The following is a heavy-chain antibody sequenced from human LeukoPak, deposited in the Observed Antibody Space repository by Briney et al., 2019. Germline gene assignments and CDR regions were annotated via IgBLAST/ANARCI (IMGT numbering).Heavy chain of an antibody. V-gene: IGHV1-69*04. CDR1: GGTFSSYA. J-gene: IGHJ5*02. CDR3: ARDTRIAVGKASGFDP. D-gene: IGHD6-19*01. Sequence: SVKVSCKASGGTFSSYAISWVRQAPGQGLEWMGRIIPILGIANYAQKFQGRVTITADKSMSTAYMELSSLRSEDTAVYYCARDTRIAVGKASGFDPWGQGTLVTVSS. CDR2: IIPILGIA.